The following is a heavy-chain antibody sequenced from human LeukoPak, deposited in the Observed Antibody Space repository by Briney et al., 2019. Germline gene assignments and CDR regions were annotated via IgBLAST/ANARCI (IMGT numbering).Heavy chain of an antibody. CDR3: ARISGNWFDP. J-gene: IGHJ5*02. CDR2: ISWNSGSI. Sequence: GGSLRLSCAASGFTFDDYAMYWVRQAPGKGLEWVSGISWNSGSIGYAVSVKGRFTISRDNAKNSLYLQMNSLRAEDTTVYYCARISGNWFDPWGQGTLVTVSS. V-gene: IGHV3-9*01. D-gene: IGHD3-10*01. CDR1: GFTFDDYA.